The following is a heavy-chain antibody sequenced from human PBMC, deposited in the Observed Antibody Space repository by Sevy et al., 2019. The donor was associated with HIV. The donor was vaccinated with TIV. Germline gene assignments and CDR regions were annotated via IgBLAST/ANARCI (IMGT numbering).Heavy chain of an antibody. CDR3: TTVGWLESDYYYYGMDV. V-gene: IGHV3-15*01. J-gene: IGHJ6*02. D-gene: IGHD6-19*01. CDR1: GFTFSNAW. Sequence: GGSLRLSCAASGFTFSNAWMSWVRQAPGKGLEWVGRIKSKTDGGTTDYAAPVKGRFTISRDDSKNTLYLQMNSLKTEDTAVYYCTTVGWLESDYYYYGMDVWGQGTTVTVSS. CDR2: IKSKTDGGTT.